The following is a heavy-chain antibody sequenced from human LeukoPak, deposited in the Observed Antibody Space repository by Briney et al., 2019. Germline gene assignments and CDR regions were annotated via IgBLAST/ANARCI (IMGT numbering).Heavy chain of an antibody. Sequence: GGSLRLSCAASGFTFSNYWMHWVRQAPGKGLVWVSHINSDGSSTTYADSVKGRFTISRDNAKNTLYLQMDSLRAEDTAVYYCARSFDFWSGYYSDYWGQGTLVTVSS. V-gene: IGHV3-74*01. J-gene: IGHJ4*02. CDR3: ARSFDFWSGYYSDY. CDR2: INSDGSST. CDR1: GFTFSNYW. D-gene: IGHD3-3*01.